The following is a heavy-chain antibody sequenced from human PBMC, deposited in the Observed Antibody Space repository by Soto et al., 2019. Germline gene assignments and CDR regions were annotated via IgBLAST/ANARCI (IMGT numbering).Heavy chain of an antibody. D-gene: IGHD4-17*01. CDR3: ASYARDDYGDYAVDY. V-gene: IGHV4-31*03. CDR2: IYYSGST. Sequence: QVQLQESGPGLVKPSQTLSLTCTVSGGSISSGGYYWSWIRQHPGKGLEWIGYIYYSGSTYYNPSLKSRVTISVDTSKNQFSLKLSSVTAADTAVYYSASYARDDYGDYAVDYWGQGTLVTVSS. CDR1: GGSISSGGYY. J-gene: IGHJ4*02.